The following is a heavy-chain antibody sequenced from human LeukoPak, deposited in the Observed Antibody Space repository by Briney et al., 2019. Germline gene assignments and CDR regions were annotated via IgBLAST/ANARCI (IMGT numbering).Heavy chain of an antibody. CDR2: IYSDGST. J-gene: IGHJ4*02. Sequence: PGGSLRLSCAASGFTVSSNYMNWVRQAPGKGLEWVSVIYSDGSTFYADSVKGRFTISRDNSKNTLYLQMNSLRVEDTAVYYCAKDIFVPYYSDSSAYYPPFDHWGQGTQVTVSS. D-gene: IGHD3-22*01. CDR3: AKDIFVPYYSDSSAYYPPFDH. V-gene: IGHV3-53*01. CDR1: GFTVSSNY.